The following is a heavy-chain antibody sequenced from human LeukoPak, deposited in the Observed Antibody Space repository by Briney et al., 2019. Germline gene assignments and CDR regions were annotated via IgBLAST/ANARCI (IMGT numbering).Heavy chain of an antibody. CDR3: ASRYTTSRHFDWDVDY. V-gene: IGHV1-69*05. J-gene: IGHJ4*02. D-gene: IGHD3-9*01. CDR2: IVPVFGIP. Sequence: SVKVSCKASGDTFSKYAITWVRQTPGQGLEWMGNIVPVFGIPIYAQKFQGRVTITTDESRTTAYMELSSLRSEDTALYYCASRYTTSRHFDWDVDYWGQGTLLTVSS. CDR1: GDTFSKYA.